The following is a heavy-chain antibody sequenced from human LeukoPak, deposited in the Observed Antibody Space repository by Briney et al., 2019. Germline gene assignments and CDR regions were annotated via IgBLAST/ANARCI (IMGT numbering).Heavy chain of an antibody. D-gene: IGHD1-26*01. Sequence: ASVMVSCKASGYTFTDYYMHWVRQAPGQGLEWMGWINPNSGGTNYAQKFQGRVTMTRDTSISTAYMELSRLRSDDTAVYYCAREGPIVGATHLVDYWGQGTLVTDSP. CDR1: GYTFTDYY. CDR3: AREGPIVGATHLVDY. V-gene: IGHV1-2*02. J-gene: IGHJ4*02. CDR2: INPNSGGT.